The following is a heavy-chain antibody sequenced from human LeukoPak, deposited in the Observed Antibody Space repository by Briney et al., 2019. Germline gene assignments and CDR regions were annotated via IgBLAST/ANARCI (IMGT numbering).Heavy chain of an antibody. CDR1: GGSISSSNW. Sequence: PSETLSLTCAVSGGSISSSNWWSWVRQPPGKGLEWIGETHHSGSSNYNPPLKSRVTISVDKSKNQFSLKLSSVTAADTAVYYCARVGPGPYYYYYMDVWGKGTTVTVSS. J-gene: IGHJ6*03. CDR3: ARVGPGPYYYYYMDV. V-gene: IGHV4-4*02. CDR2: THHSGSS.